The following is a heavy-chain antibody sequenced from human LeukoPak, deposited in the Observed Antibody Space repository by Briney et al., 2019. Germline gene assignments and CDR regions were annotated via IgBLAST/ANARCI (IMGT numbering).Heavy chain of an antibody. CDR3: ARDTSGTLIDY. J-gene: IGHJ4*02. Sequence: SGGSLRLSCAASGFTFSSYEMNWVRQAPGKGLEWVSYISSGGSTIYYADSVKGRFTISRDNAKNTLYLQMDSLRAEDTAVYYCARDTSGTLIDYWGQGTLVTVSS. CDR1: GFTFSSYE. D-gene: IGHD1-26*01. V-gene: IGHV3-48*03. CDR2: ISSGGSTI.